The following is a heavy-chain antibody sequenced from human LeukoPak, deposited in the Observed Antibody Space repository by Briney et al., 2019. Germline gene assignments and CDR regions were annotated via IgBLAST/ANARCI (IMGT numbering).Heavy chain of an antibody. Sequence: SETLSLTCTVSGGSTSTYYWSWIRQPAGKGLEWIGRIYSSGSTNYNPSLKSRVSMSVDTSKNQFSLKLSSVTAADTAVYYCAGVQVDNGDLGWFDPWGQGTLVTVSS. CDR1: GGSTSTYY. D-gene: IGHD4-17*01. CDR2: IYSSGST. J-gene: IGHJ5*02. CDR3: AGVQVDNGDLGWFDP. V-gene: IGHV4-4*07.